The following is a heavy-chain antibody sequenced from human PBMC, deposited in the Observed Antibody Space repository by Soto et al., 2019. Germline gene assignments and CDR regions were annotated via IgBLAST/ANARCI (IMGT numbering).Heavy chain of an antibody. J-gene: IGHJ4*02. V-gene: IGHV3-30*18. CDR2: IPYDGSNK. D-gene: IGHD1-26*01. CDR1: GFTFSSYG. Sequence: PGGSLRLSCAASGFTFSSYGMHWVRQAPGKGLEWVAVIPYDGSNKYYADSVKGRFTISRDNSKNTLYLQMNSLRAEGTAVYYCAKLVGATEGLDYWGQGTLVTVSS. CDR3: AKLVGATEGLDY.